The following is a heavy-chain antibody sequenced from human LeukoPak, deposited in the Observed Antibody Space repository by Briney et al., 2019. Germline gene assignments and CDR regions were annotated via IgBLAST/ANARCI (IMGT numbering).Heavy chain of an antibody. V-gene: IGHV4-39*01. CDR3: ARHQSSLYRQFDW. CDR2: IYYSGST. D-gene: IGHD3-10*01. J-gene: IGHJ4*02. Sequence: PSETLSLTCTVSGGSISSSSYYWGWIRQPPGKGLEWIGSIYYSGSTYYNPSLKSRVTISVDTSKNQFSLKLSSVTAADTAVSYCARHQSSLYRQFDWGGEGTLVTVSS. CDR1: GGSISSSSYY.